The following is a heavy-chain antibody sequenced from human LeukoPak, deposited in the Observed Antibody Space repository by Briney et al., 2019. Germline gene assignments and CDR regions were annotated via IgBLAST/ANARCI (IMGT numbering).Heavy chain of an antibody. D-gene: IGHD4-17*01. J-gene: IGHJ5*02. CDR1: GYTFTSYG. CDR3: ARGVDYGDYVGWFDP. CDR2: ISAYNGNT. Sequence: ASVTVSCKASGYTFTSYGISWVRQAPGQGLEWMGWISAYNGNTNYAQKLQGRVTMTTDTSTSTAYMELRSLRSDDTAVYYCARGVDYGDYVGWFDPWGQGTLVTVSS. V-gene: IGHV1-18*01.